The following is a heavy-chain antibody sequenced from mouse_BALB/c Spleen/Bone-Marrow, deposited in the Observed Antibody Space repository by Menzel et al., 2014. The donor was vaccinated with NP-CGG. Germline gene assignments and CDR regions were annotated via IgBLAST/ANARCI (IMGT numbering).Heavy chain of an antibody. CDR1: GLTFSNYN. V-gene: IGHV5-12-2*01. J-gene: IGHJ2*01. CDR2: ISNGGGNT. CDR3: ARHETGTGQYFDY. D-gene: IGHD4-1*01. Sequence: EVKLVESGGDLVQPGGSLKLSCAASGLTFSNYNISWVRRTPEKRLERVAYISNGGGNTYYPDTVKARFTISRDNAKNTLYLQMTSLKSEDTAIYYCARHETGTGQYFDYWGQGTTLTVSS.